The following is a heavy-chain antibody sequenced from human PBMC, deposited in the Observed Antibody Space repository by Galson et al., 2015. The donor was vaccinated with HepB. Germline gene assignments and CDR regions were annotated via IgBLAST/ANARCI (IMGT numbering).Heavy chain of an antibody. V-gene: IGHV3-11*01. CDR2: ISSSGSTI. CDR1: GFTFSDYY. Sequence: SLRLSCAASGFTFSDYYMSWIRQAPGKGLEWVSYISSSGSTIYYADSVKGRFTISRDNAKNSLYLQMNSLGAEDTAVYYCARDTSKYRQDAFDIWGQGTMVTVSS. D-gene: IGHD3-16*02. J-gene: IGHJ3*02. CDR3: ARDTSKYRQDAFDI.